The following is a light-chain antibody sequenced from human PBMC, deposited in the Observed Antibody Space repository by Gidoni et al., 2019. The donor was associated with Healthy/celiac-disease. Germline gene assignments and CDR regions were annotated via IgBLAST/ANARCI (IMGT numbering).Light chain of an antibody. V-gene: IGLV1-51*01. J-gene: IGLJ2*01. Sequence: GQKVTISCSGSSSNIGNNYVSWYQQLPGTAPKLLIYDNNKRPSGIPDRFSCSKSGTSATLGITGLQTGDEADYYCGTWDSSLSAAVFGGGTKLTVL. CDR2: DNN. CDR3: GTWDSSLSAAV. CDR1: SSNIGNNY.